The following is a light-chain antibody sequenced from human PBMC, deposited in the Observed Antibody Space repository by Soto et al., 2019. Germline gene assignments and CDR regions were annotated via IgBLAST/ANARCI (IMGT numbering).Light chain of an antibody. CDR2: GAS. Sequence: EIVLTQSPGSLCLSPGERATLSCRASQSVSSTFFAWYQQRPGQAPRLLMYGASSRATGIPERFSGSGSGTDFTLTISRLEPEDFAVYYCQQFDSSVTFGQGTKVEIK. V-gene: IGKV3-20*01. CDR3: QQFDSSVT. J-gene: IGKJ1*01. CDR1: QSVSSTF.